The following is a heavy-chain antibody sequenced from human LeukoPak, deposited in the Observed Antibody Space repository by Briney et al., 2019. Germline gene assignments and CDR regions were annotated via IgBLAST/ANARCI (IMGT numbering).Heavy chain of an antibody. J-gene: IGHJ5*02. CDR2: IYHSGST. D-gene: IGHD3-10*01. CDR1: GGSFSSTSSSYF. V-gene: IGHV4-61*01. CDR3: TRSIMNFYVSGT. Sequence: PSETLSLTCTVSGGSFSSTSSSYFWHWLRQPLGKGLEWIGYIYHSGSTKYNPSLESRVTMSVDTFKNQFSLKLRSVTAADTAVYYCTRSIMNFYVSGTWGRGTLVTVSS.